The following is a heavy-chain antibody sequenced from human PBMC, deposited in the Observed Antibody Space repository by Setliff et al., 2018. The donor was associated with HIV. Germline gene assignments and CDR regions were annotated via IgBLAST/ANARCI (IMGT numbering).Heavy chain of an antibody. D-gene: IGHD1-26*01. V-gene: IGHV4-34*01. CDR2: INYSGST. CDR1: GGSFSGYY. Sequence: SETLSLTCAVYGGSFSGYYWSWIRQPQGKGLEWIGEINYSGSTNYNMSLWSRVTLSLDASRNQFSLELISVTAADTAVYYCAGGPGTTSIDYWAQGTLVTVSS. J-gene: IGHJ4*02. CDR3: AGGPGTTSIDY.